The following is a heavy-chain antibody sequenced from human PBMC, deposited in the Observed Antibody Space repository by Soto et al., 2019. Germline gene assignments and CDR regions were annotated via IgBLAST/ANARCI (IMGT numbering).Heavy chain of an antibody. D-gene: IGHD4-17*01. CDR2: ISYDGSNK. CDR3: ASDYGDYVYYSYGMDV. Sequence: QVQLVESGGGVVQPGRSLRLSCAASGFTFSSYAMHWVRQSPGKGLEWVAFISYDGSNKYYADSVKGRFTISRDNSKNTLYLQMNSLSAEDTAVYYCASDYGDYVYYSYGMDVWGQGTTVTVSS. J-gene: IGHJ6*02. V-gene: IGHV3-30-3*01. CDR1: GFTFSSYA.